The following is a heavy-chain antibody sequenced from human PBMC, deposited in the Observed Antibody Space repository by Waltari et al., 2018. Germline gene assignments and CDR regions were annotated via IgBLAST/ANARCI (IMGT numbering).Heavy chain of an antibody. CDR3: AKEVGYSYGYEYYYYGMDV. CDR1: GFTFRSSG. D-gene: IGHD5-18*01. CDR2: ISYDGSNK. J-gene: IGHJ6*02. V-gene: IGHV3-30*18. Sequence: QVQLVESGGGVVQPGRSLRLSCAASGFTFRSSGMHWVRQAPGKGLAWVAVISYDGSNKYYADSVKGRFTISRDNSKNTLYLQMNSLRAEDTAVYYCAKEVGYSYGYEYYYYGMDVWGQGTTVTVSS.